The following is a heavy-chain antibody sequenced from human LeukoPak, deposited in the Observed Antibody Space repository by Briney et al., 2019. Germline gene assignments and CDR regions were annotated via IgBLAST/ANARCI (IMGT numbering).Heavy chain of an antibody. D-gene: IGHD2-15*01. CDR1: GFTFSSYA. CDR2: ISGSGGST. J-gene: IGHJ4*02. CDR3: AKSPLRYCSGGSCTNY. Sequence: GGSLRLSCAASGFTFSSYAMSWVRQAPGKGLEWVSAISGSGGSTYYADSVKGRFTISRDNSKNTLYLQMNSLRAEDTAVYYCAKSPLRYCSGGSCTNYWGQGTLVTVPS. V-gene: IGHV3-23*01.